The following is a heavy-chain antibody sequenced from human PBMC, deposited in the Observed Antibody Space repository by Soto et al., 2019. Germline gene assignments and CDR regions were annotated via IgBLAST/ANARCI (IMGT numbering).Heavy chain of an antibody. V-gene: IGHV5-51*01. CDR1: GYSFTSYW. Sequence: PGESLKISCKGSGYSFTSYWIGWVRQMPGKVLEWMGIIYPGDSDTRYSRAFQGQVTSSADKWSSTAYLQWSSLKASDTAMDYCARMGGGLGTGRGYRYGSLTFDYWGQGP. D-gene: IGHD5-18*01. CDR2: IYPGDSDT. CDR3: ARMGGGLGTGRGYRYGSLTFDY. J-gene: IGHJ4*02.